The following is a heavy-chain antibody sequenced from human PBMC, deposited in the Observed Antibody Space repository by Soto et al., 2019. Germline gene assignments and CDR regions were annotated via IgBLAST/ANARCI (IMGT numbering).Heavy chain of an antibody. CDR2: ISGSGGST. CDR1: GLPFSSYA. CDR3: AKVQLPDAFDI. V-gene: IGHV3-23*01. Sequence: EVQLLESGGGLVKPGGSLRLSGAASGLPFSSYAMSWVRQAPGKGLEWVSAISGSGGSTYYADSVKGRFTISRDNSKNTLYLQMNSLRAEDTAVYYCAKVQLPDAFDIWGQGTMVTVSS. J-gene: IGHJ3*02. D-gene: IGHD6-6*01.